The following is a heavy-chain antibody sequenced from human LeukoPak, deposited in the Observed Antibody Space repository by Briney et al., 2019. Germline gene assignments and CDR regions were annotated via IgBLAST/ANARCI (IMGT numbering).Heavy chain of an antibody. J-gene: IGHJ5*02. CDR2: INPNSGGT. D-gene: IGHD2-15*01. CDR1: GYTFIGYY. CDR3: ARDSGYCSGGSCYLANWFDP. Sequence: ASVKVSCKASGYTFIGYYMHWVRQAPGQGLEWMGWINPNSGGTNYAQKFQGRVTMTRDTSISTVYMELSRLRSDDTAVYYCARDSGYCSGGSCYLANWFDPWGQGTLVTVSS. V-gene: IGHV1-2*02.